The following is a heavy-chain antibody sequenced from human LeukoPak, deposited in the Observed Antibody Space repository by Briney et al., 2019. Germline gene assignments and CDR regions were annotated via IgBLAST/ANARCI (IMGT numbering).Heavy chain of an antibody. D-gene: IGHD3-10*01. J-gene: IGHJ4*02. V-gene: IGHV4-4*07. CDR1: GGSISDYY. CDR2: IYTTGTT. CDR3: ARGRYGSGTYYNAYFDS. Sequence: SETLSLTCSVSGGSISDYYWSWIRQPAGKGLEWIGRIYTTGTTNYNPSLKSRTTMSVDTSKNQFSLKLSSVTAADTAVYYCARGRYGSGTYYNAYFDSWGQGTLVTVSS.